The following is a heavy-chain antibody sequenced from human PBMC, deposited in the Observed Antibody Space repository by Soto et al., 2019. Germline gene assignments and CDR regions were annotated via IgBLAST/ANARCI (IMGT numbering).Heavy chain of an antibody. CDR1: GFTFSSYA. V-gene: IGHV3-30-3*01. Sequence: GGSLRLSCAASGFTFSSYAMHWVRQAPGKGLEWAAVISYDGSNKYYADSVKGRFTISRDNSKNTLYLQMNSLRAEDTAVYCCARDGKPYYYYGMDVWGQGTTVTVSS. CDR3: ARDGKPYYYYGMDV. CDR2: ISYDGSNK. J-gene: IGHJ6*02. D-gene: IGHD1-26*01.